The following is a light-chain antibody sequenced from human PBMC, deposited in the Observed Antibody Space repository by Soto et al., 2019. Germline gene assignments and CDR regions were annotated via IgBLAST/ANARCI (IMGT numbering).Light chain of an antibody. V-gene: IGLV1-44*01. CDR3: AAWDDSLNGRVV. J-gene: IGLJ3*02. Sequence: QSVLTQPPSASGTPGQRVTISCSGSSSNIGSNVVHWYQQLPGTAPQLLIYSNNQRPSGVPDRFSGSKSGTSASLAISGLQSEDEADYYCAAWDDSLNGRVVFGGGTKLTVL. CDR2: SNN. CDR1: SSNIGSNV.